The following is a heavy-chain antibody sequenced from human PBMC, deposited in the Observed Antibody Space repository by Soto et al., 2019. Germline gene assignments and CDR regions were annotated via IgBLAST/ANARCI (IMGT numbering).Heavy chain of an antibody. CDR3: ARSRKYYYGSGKTSGADY. D-gene: IGHD3-10*01. V-gene: IGHV4-34*01. CDR2: INHSGST. CDR1: GGSFSGYY. Sequence: QVQLQQWGAGLLKPSETLSLTCAVYGGSFSGYYWSWIRQPPGKGLEWIGEINHSGSTNYNPSLKSRVTRSVDTSKNQFSLKLSSVTAADTAVYYCARSRKYYYGSGKTSGADYWGQGTLVTVSS. J-gene: IGHJ4*02.